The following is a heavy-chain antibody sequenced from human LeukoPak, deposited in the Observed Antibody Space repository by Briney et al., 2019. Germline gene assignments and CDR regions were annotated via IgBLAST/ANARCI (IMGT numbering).Heavy chain of an antibody. CDR2: ISSSGTTI. V-gene: IGHV3-48*04. D-gene: IGHD3-10*01. J-gene: IGHJ4*02. CDR1: GFTFSSNF. CDR3: AKYYGSGSYFDY. Sequence: GGSLRLSCAASGFTFSSNFMSWVRQAPGKGLEWVSYISSSGTTIYYADSVKGRFTISRDNAKNSLYLQMNSLRAEDTAVYYCAKYYGSGSYFDYWGQGTLVTVSS.